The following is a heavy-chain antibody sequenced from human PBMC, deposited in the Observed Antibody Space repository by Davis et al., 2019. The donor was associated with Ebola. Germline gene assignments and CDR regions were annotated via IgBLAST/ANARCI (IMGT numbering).Heavy chain of an antibody. CDR2: ISAYNGNT. Sequence: QAPGQGLEWMGWISAYNGNTNYAQKLQGRVTMTTDTSTSTAYMELRSLRSDDTAVYYCARDLAPPWVAVAGGACGYWGQGTLVTVSS. D-gene: IGHD6-19*01. V-gene: IGHV1-18*01. J-gene: IGHJ4*02. CDR3: ARDLAPPWVAVAGGACGY.